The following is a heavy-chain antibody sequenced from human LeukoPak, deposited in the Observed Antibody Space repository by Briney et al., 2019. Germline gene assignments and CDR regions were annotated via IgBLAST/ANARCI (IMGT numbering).Heavy chain of an antibody. CDR1: GFTFRTYG. CDR2: IRYDESDK. J-gene: IGHJ6*02. Sequence: QPGGSLRLSCAASGFTFRTYGMHWVRQAPGKGLEWVAFIRYDESDKYYADSVRGRFTISRDNSKNTLYLQMNTLRVEDTAVYYCTRDLMDYDVSTGLHHYYMDVWGQGTTVTVSS. V-gene: IGHV3-30*02. CDR3: TRDLMDYDVSTGLHHYYMDV. D-gene: IGHD3-9*01.